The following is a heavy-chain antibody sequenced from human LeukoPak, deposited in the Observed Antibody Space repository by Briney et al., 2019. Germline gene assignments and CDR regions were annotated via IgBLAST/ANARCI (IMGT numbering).Heavy chain of an antibody. CDR2: IFTSGRT. Sequence: SETLSLTCNVSGGSISSYCWSWVRQSPGKGLEWIGYIFTSGRTDYNPSLKSRVTVSVDTSKNQLSMELRFLTAADTAVYYCATSHDVKTAPYDLWGQEPWSPSPQ. V-gene: IGHV4-4*09. CDR1: GGSISSYC. CDR3: ATSHDVKTAPYDL. J-gene: IGHJ5*02. D-gene: IGHD2-21*01.